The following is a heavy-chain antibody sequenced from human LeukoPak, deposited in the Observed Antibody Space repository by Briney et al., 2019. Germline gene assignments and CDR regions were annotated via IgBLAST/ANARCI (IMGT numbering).Heavy chain of an antibody. V-gene: IGHV3-7*01. D-gene: IGHD3-22*01. CDR1: GFTFSSYW. CDR2: IKQDGSEK. Sequence: PGGSLRLSCAASGFTFSSYWMSWVRQAPGKGLEWVANIKQDGSEKYYVDSVKGRFTISRDNAKNSLYLQMNSLRAEDTAVYYCARGPDYYDSSGYYLDYWGQGTLVTVSS. J-gene: IGHJ4*02. CDR3: ARGPDYYDSSGYYLDY.